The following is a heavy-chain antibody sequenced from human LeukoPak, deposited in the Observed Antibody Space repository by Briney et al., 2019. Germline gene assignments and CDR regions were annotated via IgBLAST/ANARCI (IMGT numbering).Heavy chain of an antibody. Sequence: SETLSPTCTVSGGSISSSSYYWGWIRQPPGKGLEWIGSIYYSGSTYYNPSLKSQVTISVDTSKNQFSLKLSSVTAADTAVYYCARDRGIAEDYWGQGTLVTVSS. CDR1: GGSISSSSYY. D-gene: IGHD6-13*01. CDR3: ARDRGIAEDY. J-gene: IGHJ4*02. CDR2: IYYSGST. V-gene: IGHV4-39*07.